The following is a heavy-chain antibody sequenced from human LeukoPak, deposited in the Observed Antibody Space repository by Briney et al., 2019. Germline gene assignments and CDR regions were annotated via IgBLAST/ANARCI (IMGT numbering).Heavy chain of an antibody. V-gene: IGHV3-23*01. CDR2: ISGSGGST. J-gene: IGHJ6*03. CDR1: GFTFSSYA. D-gene: IGHD5-12*01. CDR3: ARVPFSGYDYYYYMDV. Sequence: GGSLRVSCAASGFTFSSYAMSWVRQAPRKGLEWVSSISGSGGSTYYADSVKGRFTISRDNSKNTLYLQMNSLRAEDTAVYYCARVPFSGYDYYYYMDVWGKGTTVTISS.